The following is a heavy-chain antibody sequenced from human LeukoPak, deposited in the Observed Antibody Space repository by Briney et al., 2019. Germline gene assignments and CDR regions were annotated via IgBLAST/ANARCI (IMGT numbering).Heavy chain of an antibody. J-gene: IGHJ3*02. V-gene: IGHV3-15*01. CDR2: IKSKTDGGTT. D-gene: IGHD3-10*01. CDR1: GFTFSNAW. Sequence: GGSLRLSCAASGFTFSNAWVSWVRQAPGKGLEWVGRIKSKTDGGTTDYAAPVKGRFTISRDDSKNTLYLQMNSLKTEDTAVYYCTTLFRGVNVEDAFDIWGQGTMVTVSS. CDR3: TTLFRGVNVEDAFDI.